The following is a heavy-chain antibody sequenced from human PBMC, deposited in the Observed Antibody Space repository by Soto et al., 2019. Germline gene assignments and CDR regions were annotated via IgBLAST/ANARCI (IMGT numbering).Heavy chain of an antibody. CDR2: MSPSSGTT. J-gene: IGHJ4*02. V-gene: IGHV1-8*01. CDR3: ARTIFGVATYYFDY. D-gene: IGHD3-3*01. CDR1: GYTFTSYD. Sequence: ASVKVSCKASGYTFTSYDISWVRQATGQGLEWMGWMSPSSGTTGFVQKFQGRVTVTRDTSISTAYMEVTSLTSEDTAVYYCARTIFGVATYYFDYWGQGSLVTVSS.